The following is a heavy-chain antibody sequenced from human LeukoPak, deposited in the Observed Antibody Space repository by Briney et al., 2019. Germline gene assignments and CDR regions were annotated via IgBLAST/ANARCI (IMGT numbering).Heavy chain of an antibody. Sequence: SETLSLTCAVSGYSISSGYYWGWIRQSPGRGPEWIGTIHHSGSTYYNPSLKSRVTISVDTSKNQFALKLSSVTAADAAVYYCARVWAQDPKRAFDIWGQGTMVTVSS. V-gene: IGHV4-38-2*01. J-gene: IGHJ3*02. CDR3: ARVWAQDPKRAFDI. CDR1: GYSISSGYY. CDR2: IHHSGST. D-gene: IGHD3-16*01.